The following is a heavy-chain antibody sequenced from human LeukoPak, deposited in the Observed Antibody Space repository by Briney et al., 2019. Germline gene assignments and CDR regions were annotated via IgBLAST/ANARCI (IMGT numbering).Heavy chain of an antibody. Sequence: QPGGSLRLSCAASGFTFSSYGMSWVRQAPGTGLGWVSAITGSGASTFYADSVKGRFTISRDNSKNTLYLQMNSLRAEDTAVYYCAKRDSSGSFYFDHWGQGTLVTVSS. CDR1: GFTFSSYG. V-gene: IGHV3-23*01. J-gene: IGHJ4*02. D-gene: IGHD3-22*01. CDR2: ITGSGAST. CDR3: AKRDSSGSFYFDH.